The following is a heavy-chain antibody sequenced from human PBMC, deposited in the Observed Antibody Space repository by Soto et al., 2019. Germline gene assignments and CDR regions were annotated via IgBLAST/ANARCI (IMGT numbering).Heavy chain of an antibody. D-gene: IGHD5-18*01. CDR1: GFTFDDYA. Sequence: EVQLVESGGGLVQPGRSLRLSCAASGFTFDDYAMHWVRQAPGKGLEWVSGISWNSGSIGYADSVKGRFTISRDNAKNSLYLQMNRLRAEDTALYYCARRVDTAMVTLGMDVWGQGTTVTVSS. CDR2: ISWNSGSI. J-gene: IGHJ6*02. V-gene: IGHV3-9*01. CDR3: ARRVDTAMVTLGMDV.